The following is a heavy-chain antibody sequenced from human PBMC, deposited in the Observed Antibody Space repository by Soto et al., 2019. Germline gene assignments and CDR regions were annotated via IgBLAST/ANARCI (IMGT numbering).Heavy chain of an antibody. CDR1: EDCCTSYW. CDR3: SRNSAAGKYYYGMSV. Sequence: TDACKVAEDCCTSYWIGYVNKKTGTRLEWMVIIYPGDSDTRYSAFFQRQVTISADKSISSAYLQWSSLKASDTAMFYFSRNSAAGKYYYGMSVWCQGTTVSVSS. CDR2: IYPGDSDT. J-gene: IGHJ6*02. D-gene: IGHD6-13*01. V-gene: IGHV5-51*07.